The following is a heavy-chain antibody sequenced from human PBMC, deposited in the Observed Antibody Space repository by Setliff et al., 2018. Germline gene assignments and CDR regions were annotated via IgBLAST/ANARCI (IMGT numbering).Heavy chain of an antibody. CDR1: GGSIINSYY. CDR3: AASRAYTGAVEEWFLPKTFDF. J-gene: IGHJ4*02. CDR2: ISTSGNT. Sequence: LSLTCTVSGGSIINSYYWSWIRQPAGKGLEWIGRISTSGNTNYNPSLKSRVTVSIDTSKNQFSLKLSSVTAADAALYYCAASRAYTGAVEEWFLPKTFDFWGQGSPVTVSS. V-gene: IGHV4-4*07. D-gene: IGHD3-10*01.